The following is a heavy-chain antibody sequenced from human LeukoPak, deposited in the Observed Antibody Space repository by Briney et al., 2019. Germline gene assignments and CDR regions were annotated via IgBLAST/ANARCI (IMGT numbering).Heavy chain of an antibody. Sequence: GGSLRLSCAASEFTFSSYGMQWVRQAPGKGLEWVAVIWYDGSSKYYTDSVKGRFTISRDNSKDTLYLQMNSLRADDTGIYYCARSGGRGWYPADYWGQGTLVTVSS. CDR2: IWYDGSSK. CDR3: ARSGGRGWYPADY. D-gene: IGHD6-19*01. CDR1: EFTFSSYG. V-gene: IGHV3-33*01. J-gene: IGHJ4*02.